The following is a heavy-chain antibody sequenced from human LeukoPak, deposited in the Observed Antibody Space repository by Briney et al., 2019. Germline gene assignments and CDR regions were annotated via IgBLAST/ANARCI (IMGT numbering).Heavy chain of an antibody. CDR2: IYYSGST. V-gene: IGHV4-59*01. D-gene: IGHD6-6*01. CDR1: GGSISSYY. J-gene: IGHJ5*02. Sequence: SETLSLTCTVSGGSISSYYWSWIRQPPGKGLEWIGYIYYSGSTNHNPSLKSRVTISVDTSKNQFSLKLSSVTAADTAVYYCASAIAARPVGLDPWGQGTLVTVSS. CDR3: ASAIAARPVGLDP.